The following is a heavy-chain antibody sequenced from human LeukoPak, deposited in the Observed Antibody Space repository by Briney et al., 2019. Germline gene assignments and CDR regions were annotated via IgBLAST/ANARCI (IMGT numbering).Heavy chain of an antibody. D-gene: IGHD3-22*01. CDR3: ARAAGYYDSSGPPGG. Sequence: GSVKVSCKASGYTFTRYVINGVRPATGQGGEWMGWMYPNSGNTENAQTFQGGVTMTRNTSISTAYMELSSLRSEDTAVYYCARAAGYYDSSGPPGGWGEGTLVTVSS. J-gene: IGHJ4*02. CDR2: MYPNSGNT. CDR1: GYTFTRYV. V-gene: IGHV1-8*01.